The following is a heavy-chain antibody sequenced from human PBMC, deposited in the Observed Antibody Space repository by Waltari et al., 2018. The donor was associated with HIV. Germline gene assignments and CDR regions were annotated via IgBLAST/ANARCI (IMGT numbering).Heavy chain of an antibody. Sequence: QVQLVESGGGVVQPGRSMSLTCAASDSGLSRHGLSWVGQAPGKGLEWLAMIWSNGNNTYYADSVKGRFTTSRDKSNKIMYLQLSSLRPDDSAIYYCAKERADGDFRLTPLDYGMDVWGQGTTVTVAS. CDR1: DSGLSRHG. CDR2: IWSNGNNT. V-gene: IGHV3-30*18. D-gene: IGHD4-17*01. J-gene: IGHJ6*02. CDR3: AKERADGDFRLTPLDYGMDV.